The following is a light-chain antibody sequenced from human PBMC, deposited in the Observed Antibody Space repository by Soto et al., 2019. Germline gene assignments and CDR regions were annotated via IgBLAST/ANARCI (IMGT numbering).Light chain of an antibody. CDR2: EVS. J-gene: IGLJ2*01. CDR1: SSDVGGYNY. V-gene: IGLV2-8*01. CDR3: SSYAGSNKLV. Sequence: QSVLTQPPSASGSPGQSVTISCTGTSSDVGGYNYVSWYQQHPGKAPKLMIYEVSKRPSGVPDRFSGSKSGNTASLTVSGLQAEEEADYYCSSYAGSNKLVFGGGTQLTVL.